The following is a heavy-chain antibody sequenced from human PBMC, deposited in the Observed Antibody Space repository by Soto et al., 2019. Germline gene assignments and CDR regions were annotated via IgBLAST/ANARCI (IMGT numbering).Heavy chain of an antibody. V-gene: IGHV3-7*01. Sequence: PGGALRLSCAASGFTFSSYWMSWVRQAPGKGLEWVANIKQDGSEKYYVDSVKGRFTISRDNAKNSLYLQMNSLRAEDTAVYYCARSKPKDYDFWRGYAMYYFDYWGQGTLVPVSS. J-gene: IGHJ4*02. CDR2: IKQDGSEK. CDR1: GFTFSSYW. D-gene: IGHD3-3*01. CDR3: ARSKPKDYDFWRGYAMYYFDY.